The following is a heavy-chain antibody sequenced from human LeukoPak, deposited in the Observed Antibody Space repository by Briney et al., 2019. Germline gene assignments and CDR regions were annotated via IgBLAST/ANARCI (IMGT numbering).Heavy chain of an antibody. J-gene: IGHJ1*01. D-gene: IGHD2-2*01. CDR1: GFTFSSYV. Sequence: GGSLRHSCAASGFTFSSYVMHWGRQAPGKGLGWVAVISYDGSNKYYADSVKGRFTISRDNSKNTLYLQMNSLRAEDTAVYYCAKEPYCSSTSCISEYFQRWGHCTLMTVSS. CDR3: AKEPYCSSTSCISEYFQR. V-gene: IGHV3-30*18. CDR2: ISYDGSNK.